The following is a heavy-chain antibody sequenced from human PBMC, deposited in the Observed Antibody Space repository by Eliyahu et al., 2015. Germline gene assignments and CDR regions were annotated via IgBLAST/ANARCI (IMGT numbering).Heavy chain of an antibody. J-gene: IGHJ1*01. CDR3: AKGGHSSAWGSYFQH. CDR1: GXXFTNYA. CDR2: ISAXGSSP. Sequence: EVQVVESGGDLVQPGGSLXLSCAASGXXFTNYAMPWVXQAPGXGLEWVSXISAXGSSPYYADSVKGRFTISRDNSKNTLYLQMNSLRGEDTAVYYCAKGGHSSAWGSYFQHWGQGTLVTVSS. V-gene: IGHV3-23*04. D-gene: IGHD3-22*01.